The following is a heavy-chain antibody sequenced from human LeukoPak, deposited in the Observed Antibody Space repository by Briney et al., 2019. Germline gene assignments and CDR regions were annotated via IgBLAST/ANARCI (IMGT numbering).Heavy chain of an antibody. V-gene: IGHV3-23*01. CDR1: GFTFSSYA. Sequence: GGSLRLSCAASGFTFSSYAMSWVRQAPGKGLEWVSVISGSGLSTYYADSVKGRFTISRGNSKNTLYLQMDSLRAEDTAVYYCASSSSWYYFHYWGQGTLVTVSS. CDR3: ASSSSWYYFHY. D-gene: IGHD6-13*01. CDR2: ISGSGLST. J-gene: IGHJ4*02.